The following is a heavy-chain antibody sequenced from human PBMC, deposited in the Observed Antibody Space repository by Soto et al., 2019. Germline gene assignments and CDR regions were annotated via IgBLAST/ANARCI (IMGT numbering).Heavy chain of an antibody. J-gene: IGHJ5*02. V-gene: IGHV1-24*01. CDR2: FDPEDGET. D-gene: IGHD6-19*01. CDR3: ATRFSSVAWFDP. Sequence: HWVRQASGKGLEWMGGFDPEDGETIYAQKFQGRVTMTEDTSTDTAYMELSSLRSEDTAVYYCATRFSSVAWFDPWGQGTLVTVSS.